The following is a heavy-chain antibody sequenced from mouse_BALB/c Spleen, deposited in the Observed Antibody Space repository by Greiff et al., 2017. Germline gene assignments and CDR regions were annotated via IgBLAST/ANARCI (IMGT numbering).Heavy chain of an antibody. CDR1: GYTFTSYW. V-gene: IGHV1-69*02. CDR2: IDPSDSYT. Sequence: VQLQQPGAELVKPGASVKLSCKASGYTFTSYWMHWVKQRPGQGLEWIGEIDPSDSYTNYNQKFKGKATLTVDKSSSTAYMQLSSLTSEDSAVYYCARSDPNYFDYWGQGTTLTVSS. J-gene: IGHJ2*01. CDR3: ARSDPNYFDY.